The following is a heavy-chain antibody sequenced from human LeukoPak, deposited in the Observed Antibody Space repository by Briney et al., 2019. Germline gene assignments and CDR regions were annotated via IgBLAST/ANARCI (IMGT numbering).Heavy chain of an antibody. J-gene: IGHJ5*02. V-gene: IGHV4-59*08. CDR1: GGSISGYY. Sequence: SETLSLTCTVSGGSISGYYWSWIRQSPGKRLEWIAYISFTGNTNYNPSLKSRVTISLDTSKTHFSLTLSSLTAADTAVYYCASSYSSSRKVPEPNWFDPWGQGTLVTVSS. CDR2: ISFTGNT. CDR3: ASSYSSSRKVPEPNWFDP. D-gene: IGHD6-6*01.